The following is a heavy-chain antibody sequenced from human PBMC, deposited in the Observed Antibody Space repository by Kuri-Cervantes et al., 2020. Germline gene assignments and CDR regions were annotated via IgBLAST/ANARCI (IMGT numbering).Heavy chain of an antibody. D-gene: IGHD6-19*01. J-gene: IGHJ3*02. CDR2: INWNGGST. V-gene: IGHV3-20*04. CDR1: GFTFDDYG. CDR3: AKGSSGWSFDAFDI. Sequence: GESLKISCAASGFTFDDYGMSWVRQAPGKGLEWVSGINWNGGSTGYADSVKGRFTISRDNAKNSLYLQMNSLRAEDTALYYCAKGSSGWSFDAFDIWGQGTMVTVSS.